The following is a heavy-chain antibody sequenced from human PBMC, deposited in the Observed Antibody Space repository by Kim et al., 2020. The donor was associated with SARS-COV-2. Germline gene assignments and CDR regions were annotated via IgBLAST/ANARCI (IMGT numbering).Heavy chain of an antibody. D-gene: IGHD2-2*01. J-gene: IGHJ2*01. CDR3: ARGGGYCSSTSCYRNWYFDL. CDR1: GGSISSYY. Sequence: SETLSLTCTVSGGSISSYYCSWIRQPPGKGLEWIGYIYYSGSTNYNHSLKSRVTISVDTSKNQFSLKMSSVTAADTAVYYCARGGGYCSSTSCYRNWYFDLWGRGTLVTVSS. V-gene: IGHV4-59*01. CDR2: IYYSGST.